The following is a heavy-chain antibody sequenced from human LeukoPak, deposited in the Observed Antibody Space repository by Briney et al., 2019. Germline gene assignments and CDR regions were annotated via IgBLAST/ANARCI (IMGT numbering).Heavy chain of an antibody. CDR3: AKDNAYYYADY. Sequence: AGGSLRLSCAASGFTFSSYAMHWVRQATGKGLEWVAVISYDGSNKYYADSVKGRFTISRDNSKNTLYLQMNSLRAEDTAVYYCAKDNAYYYADYWGQGTPVTVSS. CDR1: GFTFSSYA. D-gene: IGHD3-10*01. V-gene: IGHV3-30-3*01. J-gene: IGHJ4*02. CDR2: ISYDGSNK.